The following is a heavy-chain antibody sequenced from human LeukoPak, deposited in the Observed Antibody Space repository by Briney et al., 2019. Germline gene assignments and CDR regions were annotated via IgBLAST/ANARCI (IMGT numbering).Heavy chain of an antibody. CDR3: AKAKDIVVVPAARTTVGY. J-gene: IGHJ4*02. Sequence: GGSLRLSCAASGFAVSSNYMSWVRQAPGRGLEWVSVIYSGGTTYYADSVKGRFIISRDSSKNTLYLQMNSLRAEDTAVYYCAKAKDIVVVPAARTTVGYWGQGALVTVSS. CDR1: GFAVSSNY. V-gene: IGHV3-53*01. CDR2: IYSGGTT. D-gene: IGHD2-2*01.